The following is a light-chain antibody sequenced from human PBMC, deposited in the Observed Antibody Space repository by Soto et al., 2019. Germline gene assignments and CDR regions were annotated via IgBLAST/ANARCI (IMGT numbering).Light chain of an antibody. V-gene: IGLV2-8*01. Sequence: QSALTQPPYASGSPGQSVTISCTGTSSDIGAYNYVSWYQQYPGKAPKLIIYEVSQRPSGVPDRFSGSKSGNTASLTVSGLQLEDEADYYCSSFTGSDNPFGGGTKLTVL. J-gene: IGLJ2*01. CDR2: EVS. CDR1: SSDIGAYNY. CDR3: SSFTGSDNP.